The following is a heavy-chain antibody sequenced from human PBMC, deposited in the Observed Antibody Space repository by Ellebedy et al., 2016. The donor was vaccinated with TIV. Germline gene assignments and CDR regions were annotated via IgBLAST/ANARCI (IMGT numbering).Heavy chain of an antibody. CDR1: GFSFSTYG. Sequence: PGGSLRLSCVTSGFSFSTYGMHWVRQAPGKGLEWVAFKRFDGRNEYNRDSVKGRFMISRDLSKNTLSLQMNRMTSDDTGIYYCTRETNPPPGALAGTGFDCWGQGTLVIVSS. J-gene: IGHJ4*02. V-gene: IGHV3-30*02. CDR3: TRETNPPPGALAGTGFDC. CDR2: KRFDGRNE. D-gene: IGHD6-19*01.